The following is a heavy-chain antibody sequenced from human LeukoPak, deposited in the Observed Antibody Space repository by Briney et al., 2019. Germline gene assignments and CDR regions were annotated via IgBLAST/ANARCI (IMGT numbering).Heavy chain of an antibody. CDR1: GFTFSNYG. D-gene: IGHD6-6*01. J-gene: IGHJ3*02. CDR3: ARGSSGAAFDI. Sequence: PGGSLRLSCAASGFTFSNYGMSWVRQAPGKGLEWVANIRGDGSEKYYVDAGKGRFTISRDNAKNSLYLQMNSLRAEDTAVYYCARGSSGAAFDIWGQGTMVTVSS. V-gene: IGHV3-7*01. CDR2: IRGDGSEK.